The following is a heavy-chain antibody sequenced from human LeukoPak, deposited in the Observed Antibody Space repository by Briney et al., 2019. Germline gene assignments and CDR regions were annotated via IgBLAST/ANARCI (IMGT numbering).Heavy chain of an antibody. CDR3: AKDGGPAAAGPFYYYYGMDV. V-gene: IGHV3-23*01. J-gene: IGHJ6*02. CDR2: ISGSGGST. CDR1: GFTFSSYA. Sequence: GGSLRLSCAASGFTFSSYAMSWVRQAPGKGLEWVSAISGSGGSTYYADSVKGRFTISRDNSKNTLYLQMNSLRAEDTAVYYCAKDGGPAAAGPFYYYYGMDVWGQGTTVTVSS. D-gene: IGHD6-13*01.